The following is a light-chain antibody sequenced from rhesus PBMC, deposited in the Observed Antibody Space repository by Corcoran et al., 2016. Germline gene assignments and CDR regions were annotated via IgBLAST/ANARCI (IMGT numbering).Light chain of an antibody. CDR3: QQYKSLPWT. CDR1: QDINSF. V-gene: IGKV1-32*05. CDR2: FGN. J-gene: IGKJ1*01. Sequence: DIRMTQSPSSLSASVGDRITLTCRASQDINSFLNWYQQKPGKAPKFLFSFGNHLESGVPSRFSGAGSGTEFTLTISSLQPEDFATDYSQQYKSLPWTFGQGTKVGIK.